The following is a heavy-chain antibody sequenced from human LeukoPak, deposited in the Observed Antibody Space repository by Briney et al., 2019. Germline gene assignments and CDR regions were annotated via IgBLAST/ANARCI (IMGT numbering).Heavy chain of an antibody. CDR3: AKTTYYSDSSALDY. D-gene: IGHD3-22*01. V-gene: IGHV4-59*12. Sequence: SETLSLTCMVSGCWISSYCWSWIWKPAPPALEWSGYIYYTGSTNYNPDITTRVTISVNTSKNQFSLKVRSVTAADTAVYYCAKTTYYSDSSALDYWGQGTLVTVSS. J-gene: IGHJ4*02. CDR1: GCWISSYC. CDR2: IYYTGST.